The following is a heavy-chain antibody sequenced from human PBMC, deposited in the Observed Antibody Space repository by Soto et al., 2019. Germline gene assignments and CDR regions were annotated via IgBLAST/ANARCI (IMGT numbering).Heavy chain of an antibody. CDR2: ISSNGANT. CDR1: GFTFDSPYSHG. D-gene: IGHD2-8*01. CDR3: VSWVSAHFDY. Sequence: GGSLRLSCAASGFTFDSPYSHGMSWVRQSPGKGPEWVSTISSNGANTHYAESVKGRFTISKDASRNTVHLHMNSLRAEDTATYFCVSWVSAHFDYWGHGTPVTAPQ. V-gene: IGHV3-23*01. J-gene: IGHJ4*01.